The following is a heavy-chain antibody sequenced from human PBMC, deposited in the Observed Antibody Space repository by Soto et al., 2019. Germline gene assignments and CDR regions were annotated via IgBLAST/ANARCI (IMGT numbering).Heavy chain of an antibody. CDR1: GFTFSSYA. D-gene: IGHD3-16*01. V-gene: IGHV3-23*01. CDR3: AKAGGLLHLGEFNWFDP. J-gene: IGHJ5*02. Sequence: GGSLRLSCAASGFTFSSYAMSWVRQAPGKGLEWVSAISGSGGSTYYADSVKGRFSISRDNSKNTLYLQMNSLRAEDTAVYYCAKAGGLLHLGEFNWFDPWGQGTLVTVSS. CDR2: ISGSGGST.